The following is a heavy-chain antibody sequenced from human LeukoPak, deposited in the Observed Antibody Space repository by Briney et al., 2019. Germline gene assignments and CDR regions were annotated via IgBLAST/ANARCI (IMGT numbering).Heavy chain of an antibody. CDR1: GGTFSSYA. J-gene: IGHJ4*02. CDR2: IIPILGIA. CDR3: AREYCSGGSCYAEFDY. Sequence: SVKVSCKASGGTFSSYAISWVRQAPGQGLEWMGRIIPILGIANYAQKFQGRVTITADKSTSTAYMELSSLRSEDTAVYYCAREYCSGGSCYAEFDYWGQGTLVTVSS. D-gene: IGHD2-15*01. V-gene: IGHV1-69*04.